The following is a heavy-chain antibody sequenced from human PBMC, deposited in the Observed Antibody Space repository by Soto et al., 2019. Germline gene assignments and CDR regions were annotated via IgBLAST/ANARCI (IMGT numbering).Heavy chain of an antibody. Sequence: AAVKLSCPTAGYTFNTYGINWVRQAPGQGNELMGWISAYDGKTTYAEKFQGRVTLTTDTSTSTAYMELRSLRSDDTAIYYWASDPHDFGTSYWFDLWGQGTPVTVSS. CDR2: ISAYDGKT. J-gene: IGHJ5*02. CDR1: GYTFNTYG. CDR3: ASDPHDFGTSYWFDL. D-gene: IGHD3-16*01. V-gene: IGHV1-18*01.